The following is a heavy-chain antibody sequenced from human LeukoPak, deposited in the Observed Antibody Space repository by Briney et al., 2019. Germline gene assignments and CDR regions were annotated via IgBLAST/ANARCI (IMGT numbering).Heavy chain of an antibody. J-gene: IGHJ4*02. Sequence: SETLSLTCAVYGGSFSGYYWSWIRQPPGKGLEWIGEINHSGSTNYNPSLKSRVTISVDTSKNQFSLKLSSVTAADTAVYYCAGGYRGTVAGLDYWGQGTLVTVSS. D-gene: IGHD6-19*01. CDR3: AGGYRGTVAGLDY. CDR1: GGSFSGYY. V-gene: IGHV4-34*01. CDR2: INHSGST.